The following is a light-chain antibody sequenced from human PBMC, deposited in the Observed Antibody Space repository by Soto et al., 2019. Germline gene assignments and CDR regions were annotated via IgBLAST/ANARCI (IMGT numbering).Light chain of an antibody. CDR1: SSDVGGYNY. J-gene: IGLJ1*01. CDR2: DVS. Sequence: QSALTQPASVSGSPGQSITISCTGISSDVGGYNYVSWYQQHPGKAPKLMIYDVSNRPSGVSNRFSGSKSGNTASLTISGLHAEDEADYYCSSYTSSSTLNVFGTGTKLTVL. CDR3: SSYTSSSTLNV. V-gene: IGLV2-14*01.